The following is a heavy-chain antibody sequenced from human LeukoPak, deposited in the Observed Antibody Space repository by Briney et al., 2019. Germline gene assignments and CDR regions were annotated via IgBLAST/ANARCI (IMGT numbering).Heavy chain of an antibody. CDR1: GYTFIDYY. CDR3: ARILGYYDSSGYGTTFDY. CDR2: INPNSGGT. D-gene: IGHD3-22*01. Sequence: ASVKVSCKASGYTFIDYYIHWVRQAPGQGLEWMGWINPNSGGTNYAQKFQGRVTMTRDTSISTAYMELSRLRSDDTAVYYCARILGYYDSSGYGTTFDYWGQGTLVTVSS. J-gene: IGHJ4*02. V-gene: IGHV1-2*02.